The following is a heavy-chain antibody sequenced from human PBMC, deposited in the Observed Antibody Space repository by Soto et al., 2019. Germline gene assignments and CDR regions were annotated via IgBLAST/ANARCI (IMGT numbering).Heavy chain of an antibody. CDR2: INPSGGST. D-gene: IGHD3-10*01. V-gene: IGHV1-46*01. CDR1: GYTFTSYY. J-gene: IGHJ4*02. CDR3: AALDPVREVDY. Sequence: GASVKVSCTASGYTFTSYYMHWVRQAPGQGLEWMGIINPSGGSTSYAQKFQGRVTMTRDTSTSTVYMELSSLRSEDTAVYYCAALDPVREVDYWGQGTLVTVSS.